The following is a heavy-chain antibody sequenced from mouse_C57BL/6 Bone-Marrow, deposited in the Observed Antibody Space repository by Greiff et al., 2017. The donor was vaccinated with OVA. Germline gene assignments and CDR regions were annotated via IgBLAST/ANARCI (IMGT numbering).Heavy chain of an antibody. CDR3: ARYRYYGSSYKWYFDV. CDR1: GYSITSDY. J-gene: IGHJ1*03. V-gene: IGHV3-8*01. Sequence: EVQLVESGPGLAKPSQTLSLTCSVTGYSITSDYWNWIRKFPGHKLEYMGYISYSGSTYYNPSLKRRISITRDTSKNQYYLQLKSVTTEDTATYYCARYRYYGSSYKWYFDVWGTGTTVTVSS. D-gene: IGHD1-1*01. CDR2: ISYSGST.